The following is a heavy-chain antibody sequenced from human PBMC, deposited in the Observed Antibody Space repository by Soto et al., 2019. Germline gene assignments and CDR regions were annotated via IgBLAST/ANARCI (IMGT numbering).Heavy chain of an antibody. D-gene: IGHD3-9*01. CDR1: GGSISSYY. J-gene: IGHJ6*02. CDR2: IYYSEST. V-gene: IGHV4-59*08. CDR3: ASSRYDRSYYYYGMDV. Sequence: SETLSLTCTVSGGSISSYYWSWIRQSPGKGLEWIGYIYYSESTNYNPSLKSRVTISVDTSKNQISLKLNSVTAADTALYYCASSRYDRSYYYYGMDVWGQGTTVTVSS.